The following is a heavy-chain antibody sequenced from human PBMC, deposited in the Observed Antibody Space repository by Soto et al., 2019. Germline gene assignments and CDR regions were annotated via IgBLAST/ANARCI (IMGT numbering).Heavy chain of an antibody. CDR2: ISYDGSSK. V-gene: IGHV3-30-3*01. Sequence: QVPLVESGEGVAQPGRSLRLSCAASGFTFSSYAMHWVRQAPGKWLEWVAVISYDGSSKYYADSVKGRFTISSDNSNITLYLQMHSLSAEATAVDSCARWYGDYGDDYYYGMHVWGHGTTVTVSS. D-gene: IGHD4-17*01. J-gene: IGHJ6*02. CDR1: GFTFSSYA. CDR3: ARWYGDYGDDYYYGMHV.